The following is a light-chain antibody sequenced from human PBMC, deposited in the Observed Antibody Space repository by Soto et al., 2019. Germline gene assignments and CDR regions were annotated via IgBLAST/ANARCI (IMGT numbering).Light chain of an antibody. J-gene: IGLJ2*01. Sequence: QSVLTQPPSVSDAPRQRVTISCSGSSSNIGNNAVNWYQQLPGKAPKLVIYYDDLLPSGVSDRFSGSKSGTSASLAISGLQSEDEADYYCAAWDDSLNGVVFGGGTKLTVL. CDR2: YDD. CDR3: AAWDDSLNGVV. CDR1: SSNIGNNA. V-gene: IGLV1-36*01.